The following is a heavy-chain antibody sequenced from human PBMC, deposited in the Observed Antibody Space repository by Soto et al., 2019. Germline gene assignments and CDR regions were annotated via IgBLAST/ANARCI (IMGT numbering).Heavy chain of an antibody. CDR2: ISYDGSNK. Sequence: VQLVESGGGLVQPGGSLRLSCAASGFTFSSYAMHWVRQAPGKGLEWVAVISYDGSNKYYADSVKGRFTISRDNSKNTLYLQMNSLRAEDTAVYYCARVPRITGTITDPTFDYWGQGTLVTVSS. CDR3: ARVPRITGTITDPTFDY. CDR1: GFTFSSYA. V-gene: IGHV3-30-3*01. D-gene: IGHD1-20*01. J-gene: IGHJ4*02.